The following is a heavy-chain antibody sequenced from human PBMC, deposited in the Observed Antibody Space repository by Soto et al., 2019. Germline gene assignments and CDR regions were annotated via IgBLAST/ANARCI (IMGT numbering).Heavy chain of an antibody. V-gene: IGHV3-11*06. D-gene: IGHD1-26*01. CDR2: ISVSSTYT. Sequence: GGSLRLSCAASGSTFTDYYISWVRQAPGKGLEWLAYISVSSTYTNYADSVKGRFTVSRDNAKKSVYLQMNSLRVEDTAVYYCARDLGVGAYLYYFDSWGLGTLVTVSS. CDR3: ARDLGVGAYLYYFDS. CDR1: GSTFTDYY. J-gene: IGHJ4*02.